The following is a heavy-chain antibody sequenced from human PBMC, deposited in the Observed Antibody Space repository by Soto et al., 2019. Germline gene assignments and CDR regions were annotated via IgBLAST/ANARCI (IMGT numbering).Heavy chain of an antibody. D-gene: IGHD3-10*01. J-gene: IGHJ2*01. CDR3: AKGRAGYL. Sequence: QVQLVESGGGVVQPGRSRRLSCAASGFTFSIYGMHWVRQAPGKGLEWVAVISYDGSNKYYADSVKGRFTISRDNSKNTLYLQMNSLRAEDTAVYYCAKGRAGYLWGRGTLVTVSS. CDR1: GFTFSIYG. V-gene: IGHV3-30*18. CDR2: ISYDGSNK.